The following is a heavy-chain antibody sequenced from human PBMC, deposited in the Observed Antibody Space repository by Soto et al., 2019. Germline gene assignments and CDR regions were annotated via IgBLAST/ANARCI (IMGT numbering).Heavy chain of an antibody. CDR3: ARWDRGACDY. D-gene: IGHD3-10*01. V-gene: IGHV3-72*01. J-gene: IGHJ4*02. Sequence: EVHLVESGGGLVQPGGSLRLSCAASGFTLSDHYMDWVRQAPGKGLEWLGRTRNKAQNYITEYAASVGGRFMISRDDSKNSMNLQMNSLKTEDTAVYYCARWDRGACDYWGQGTLVTVSS. CDR2: TRNKAQNYIT. CDR1: GFTLSDHY.